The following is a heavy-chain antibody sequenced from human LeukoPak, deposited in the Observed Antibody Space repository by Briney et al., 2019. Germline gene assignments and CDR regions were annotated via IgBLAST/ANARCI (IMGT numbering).Heavy chain of an antibody. Sequence: GGTLRLSCAASGFTFSSYEMSWVRQAPGKGLQWVSYIHSSDGTTFYADSVKGRFTISRDNAKNSLYLQMSSLRVDDTAVYYCAGAPGSETVDHWGQGTLVTVST. CDR2: IHSSDGTT. CDR3: AGAPGSETVDH. D-gene: IGHD1-14*01. CDR1: GFTFSSYE. J-gene: IGHJ4*02. V-gene: IGHV3-48*03.